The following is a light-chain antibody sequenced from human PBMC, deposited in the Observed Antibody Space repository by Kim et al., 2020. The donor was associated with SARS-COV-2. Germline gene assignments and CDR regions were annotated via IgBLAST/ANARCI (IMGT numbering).Light chain of an antibody. Sequence: ASVKLTRTLSRGHSSYAIAWQQQQPEKGPRYLMKLNSDGSHSKGDGIPDRFSGSSSGAERYLTISSLQSEDEADYYCQTWGTGIRVFGGGTQLTVL. CDR2: LNSDGSH. V-gene: IGLV4-69*01. CDR3: QTWGTGIRV. J-gene: IGLJ3*02. CDR1: RGHSSYA.